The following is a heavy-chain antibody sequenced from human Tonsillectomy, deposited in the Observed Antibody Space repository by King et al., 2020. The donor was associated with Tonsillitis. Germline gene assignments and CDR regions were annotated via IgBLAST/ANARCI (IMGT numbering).Heavy chain of an antibody. V-gene: IGHV4-59*01. CDR1: GGSISSYY. CDR3: ARVTGYCSSTSCYISDAFDI. D-gene: IGHD2-2*02. J-gene: IGHJ3*02. Sequence: QLQESGPGLVKPSETLSLTCTVSGGSISSYYWSWIRQPPGKGLEWIGYIYYSGSTNYNPPLKSRVTISVDTSKNQFSLKLSSVTAADTAVYYCARVTGYCSSTSCYISDAFDIWGQGTMVTVSS. CDR2: IYYSGST.